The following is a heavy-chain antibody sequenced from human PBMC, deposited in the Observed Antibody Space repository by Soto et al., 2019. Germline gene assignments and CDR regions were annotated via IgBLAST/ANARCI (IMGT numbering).Heavy chain of an antibody. CDR3: VKDNRGSY. CDR1: GFTFSTCW. D-gene: IGHD3-10*01. Sequence: GGSLRLSCAASGFTFSTCWMMWVRQAPGKGLEWVANMNQDGSERYYVDSVKGRFTISRDNAKNSLYLQMNSLRAEDTAVYYCVKDNRGSYWGQGTLVTVSS. CDR2: MNQDGSER. J-gene: IGHJ4*02. V-gene: IGHV3-7*01.